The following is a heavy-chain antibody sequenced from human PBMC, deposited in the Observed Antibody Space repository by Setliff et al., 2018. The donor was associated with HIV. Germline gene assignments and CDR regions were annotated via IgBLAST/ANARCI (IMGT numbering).Heavy chain of an antibody. CDR2: ISIHNGNS. V-gene: IGHV1-18*01. CDR1: GYNFGSYG. D-gene: IGHD1-26*01. J-gene: IGHJ6*03. CDR3: ARDRNIILRGGSYYYMDV. Sequence: GASVKVSCKASGYNFGSYGLSGVRQATGQGLEWMGWISIHNGNSNSPQKFEDRVTLTFDTSTSTAYLDLRSLRSDDTAVYYCARDRNIILRGGSYYYMDVWGTGTTVTVSS.